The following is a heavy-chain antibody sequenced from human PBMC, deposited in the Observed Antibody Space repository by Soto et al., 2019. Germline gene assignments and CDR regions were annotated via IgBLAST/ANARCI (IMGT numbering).Heavy chain of an antibody. CDR1: GGTFSSYA. CDR2: IIPIFGTA. D-gene: IGHD3-22*01. J-gene: IGHJ6*02. Sequence: SVKVSCKASGGTFSSYAISWVRQAPGQGLEWMGGIIPIFGTANYAQKFQGRVTITADESTSTAYMELSSLRSEDTAVYYCARDQPLEYDSSGGPRYNYYGMDVRGQGTTVTVSS. CDR3: ARDQPLEYDSSGGPRYNYYGMDV. V-gene: IGHV1-69*13.